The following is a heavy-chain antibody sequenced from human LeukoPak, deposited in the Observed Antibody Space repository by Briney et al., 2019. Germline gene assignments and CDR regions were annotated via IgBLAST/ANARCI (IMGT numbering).Heavy chain of an antibody. CDR1: GITFSNYE. V-gene: IGHV3-48*03. J-gene: IGHJ3*02. D-gene: IGHD4-17*01. Sequence: PGGSLRLSCAASGITFSNYEMNWVRQAPGKGLEWVSYISSRGTTTHYADSVKGRFIISRDNAENSLYLQMNSLRVEDTALYHCVRDRGAATVRPFDIWGQGTMVTVSS. CDR2: ISSRGTTT. CDR3: VRDRGAATVRPFDI.